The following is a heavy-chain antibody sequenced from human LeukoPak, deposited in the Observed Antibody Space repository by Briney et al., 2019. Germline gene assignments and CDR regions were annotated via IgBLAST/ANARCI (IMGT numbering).Heavy chain of an antibody. D-gene: IGHD3-10*01. V-gene: IGHV3-30*18. J-gene: IGHJ4*02. CDR2: ISYDGSNK. CDR1: GFTFSSYG. CDR3: AKENALLWFGESMGYFDY. Sequence: GRSLRLSCAASGFTFSSYGMHWVRQAPGKGLEWVAVISYDGSNKYYADSVKGRFTISRDNSKNTLYLRMNSLRAEDTAVYYCAKENALLWFGESMGYFDYWGQGTLVTVSS.